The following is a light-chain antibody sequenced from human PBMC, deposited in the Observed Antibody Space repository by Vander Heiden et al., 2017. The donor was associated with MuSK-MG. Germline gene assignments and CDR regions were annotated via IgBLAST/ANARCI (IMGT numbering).Light chain of an antibody. Sequence: IQMTQSPSTMSASVGDRVTITCRASQSISSWLAWYQQKPGKAPKLLIYDASILESGVPSRFSGSGSGTEFTLTISSLQPDHFATYYCQQDNSYSWTFGQGTKVEIK. CDR1: QSISSW. J-gene: IGKJ1*01. CDR2: DAS. CDR3: QQDNSYSWT. V-gene: IGKV1-5*01.